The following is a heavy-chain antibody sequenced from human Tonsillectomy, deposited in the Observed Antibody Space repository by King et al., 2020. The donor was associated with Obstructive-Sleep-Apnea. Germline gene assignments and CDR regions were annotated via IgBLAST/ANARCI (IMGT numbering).Heavy chain of an antibody. J-gene: IGHJ6*02. Sequence: QLVQSGPEVKKPGTSVKVSCKASGFTFTSSAMQWVRQARGQRLEWIGWIVVGSGNTNYAQKFQERVTITRDMSTSTAYMELSSLRSEDTAVYYCAADLRYYYDSSGYSYYYYGMDVWGQGTTVTVSS. V-gene: IGHV1-58*02. CDR2: IVVGSGNT. D-gene: IGHD3-22*01. CDR3: AADLRYYYDSSGYSYYYYGMDV. CDR1: GFTFTSSA.